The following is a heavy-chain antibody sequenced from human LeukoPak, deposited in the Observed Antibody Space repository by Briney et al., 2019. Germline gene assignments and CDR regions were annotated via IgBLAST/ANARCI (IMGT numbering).Heavy chain of an antibody. CDR1: GGTFSSYA. V-gene: IGHV1-69*05. D-gene: IGHD3-22*01. J-gene: IGHJ5*02. Sequence: SVKVSCKASGGTFSSYAISWVRQAPGQGLEWMGGIIPIFGTANYAQKFQGRVTITTDESTSTAYMEPSSLRSEDTAVYYCARDGRYYYDSSGPYNWFDPWGQGTLVTVSS. CDR2: IIPIFGTA. CDR3: ARDGRYYYDSSGPYNWFDP.